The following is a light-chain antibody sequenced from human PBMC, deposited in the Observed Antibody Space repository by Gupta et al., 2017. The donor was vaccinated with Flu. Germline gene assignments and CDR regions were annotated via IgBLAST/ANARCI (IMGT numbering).Light chain of an antibody. CDR1: QSLLHSNGYDY. CDR2: LGS. V-gene: IGKV2-28*01. CDR3: MQALQTPYS. Sequence: DIVMTQSPLSLPVTPGEPASISCRSSQSLLHSNGYDYLDWYLQKPGQSPQLLIYLGSNRASGVPDRFSGSASGTDFTLKISRVEADDVGVYYCMQALQTPYSFGQGTKLEIK. J-gene: IGKJ2*03.